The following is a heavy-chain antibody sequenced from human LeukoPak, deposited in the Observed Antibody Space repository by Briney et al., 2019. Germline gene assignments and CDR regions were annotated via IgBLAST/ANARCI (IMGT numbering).Heavy chain of an antibody. J-gene: IGHJ5*02. CDR2: ISDGGAAT. V-gene: IGHV3-23*01. Sequence: GGSLRLSCAASGFTFSNYAVTWVRQAPGKGLEWVSTISDGGAATYYADSVKGRFTISRDNSKNTLSLQMNSLRAEDTAVYYCAKALNVLVPSTSRWFDPWGQGTLVTVSS. CDR3: AKALNVLVPSTSRWFDP. CDR1: GFTFSNYA. D-gene: IGHD2-2*01.